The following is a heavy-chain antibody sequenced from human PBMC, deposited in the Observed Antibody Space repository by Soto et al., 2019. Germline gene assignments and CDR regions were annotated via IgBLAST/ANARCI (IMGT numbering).Heavy chain of an antibody. CDR3: ARHKVIDSSSSPTNYYYYYGMDV. Sequence: PSETLSLTCTVSGVSISSSSYYWGWIRQPPGKGLERIGSIYYSGSNYYHPSLKSRVTISVDTSKNQFSLKLSSVTAAGTAVYYCARHKVIDSSSSPTNYYYYYGMDVWGQGTTVTVSS. D-gene: IGHD6-6*01. J-gene: IGHJ6*02. V-gene: IGHV4-39*01. CDR2: IYYSGSN. CDR1: GVSISSSSYY.